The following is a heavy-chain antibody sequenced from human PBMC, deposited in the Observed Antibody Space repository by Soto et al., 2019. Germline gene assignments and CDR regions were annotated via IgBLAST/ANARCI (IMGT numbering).Heavy chain of an antibody. Sequence: GGSLRLSCEASGFNFRDFWMHWVRQPPGKGPEWVSNIPSDGRDVSYADSVRGRFTVSRDDARNTLYLQMSDLRVEDTAIYYCTRDDSGLGVDYWGQGTQVTVSS. J-gene: IGHJ4*02. CDR3: TRDDSGLGVDY. CDR2: IPSDGRDV. D-gene: IGHD3-16*01. V-gene: IGHV3-74*01. CDR1: GFNFRDFW.